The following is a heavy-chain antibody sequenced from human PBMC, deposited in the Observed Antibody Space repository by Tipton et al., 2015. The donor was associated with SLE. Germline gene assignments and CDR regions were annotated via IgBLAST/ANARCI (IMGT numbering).Heavy chain of an antibody. CDR1: GYSISDGYY. V-gene: IGHV4-38-2*02. J-gene: IGHJ4*02. CDR2: IYHRGRT. CDR3: ARGTTSPFDH. Sequence: TLSLTCSVSGYSISDGYYWGWIRQPPGKGLEWIASIYHRGRTYYNPSLRSRAAISVGTSNNRFSLNLNSLTAADTAVYYCARGTTSPFDHWGQGTLVTVSS. D-gene: IGHD4-17*01.